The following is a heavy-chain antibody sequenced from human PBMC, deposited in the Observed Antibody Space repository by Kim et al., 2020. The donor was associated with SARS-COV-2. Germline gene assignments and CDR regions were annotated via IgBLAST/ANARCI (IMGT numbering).Heavy chain of an antibody. CDR3: ARVGSGWYGV. D-gene: IGHD6-19*01. Sequence: NTNYAQRLQGRVTMTTDTSTSTAYMELRSLRSDDTAVYYCARVGSGWYGVWGQGTLVTVSS. CDR2: NT. V-gene: IGHV1-18*01. J-gene: IGHJ4*02.